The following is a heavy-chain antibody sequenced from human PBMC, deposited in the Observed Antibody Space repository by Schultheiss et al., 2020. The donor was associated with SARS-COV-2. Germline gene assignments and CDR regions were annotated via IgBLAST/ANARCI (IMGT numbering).Heavy chain of an antibody. CDR1: GFTFSTYW. J-gene: IGHJ6*02. CDR2: ISSSGSSI. D-gene: IGHD1-26*01. Sequence: GESLKISCAASGFTFSTYWMHWVRQAPGKGLEWVSYISSSGSSIYYTESVKGRFTISRDNAKISLYLQMNSLRVEDSAVYYCARDGSQYGMDVWGQGTTVTVSS. V-gene: IGHV3-48*04. CDR3: ARDGSQYGMDV.